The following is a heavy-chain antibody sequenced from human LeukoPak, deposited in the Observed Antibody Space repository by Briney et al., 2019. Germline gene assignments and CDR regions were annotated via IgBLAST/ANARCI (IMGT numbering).Heavy chain of an antibody. CDR2: MNPNSGNT. D-gene: IGHD2-21*01. J-gene: IGHJ6*02. V-gene: IGHV1-8*03. Sequence: ASVKVSCKASGYTFTSYDINWVRQATGQGLEWMGWMNPNSGNTGYAQKFQGRVTITRNTSISTAYMELSSLRSEDTAVYYCARTPIPHSHYGMDVWGQGTTVTVSS. CDR3: ARTPIPHSHYGMDV. CDR1: GYTFTSYD.